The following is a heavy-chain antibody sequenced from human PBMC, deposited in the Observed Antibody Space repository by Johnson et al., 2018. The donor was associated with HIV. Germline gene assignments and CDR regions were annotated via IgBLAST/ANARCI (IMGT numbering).Heavy chain of an antibody. CDR2: VSNDGNNK. CDR1: GFTFSSYA. Sequence: QVQLVESGGGVVQPGKSLRLFCAASGFTFSSYAMHWVRQAPGKGLEWVAVVSNDGNNKYYTDSVKGRFTISRDNSRNTLNLQMNNLRAEDTAVYYCARGLGSSWTGDAFDIWGQGTMVTVSS. V-gene: IGHV3-30*03. J-gene: IGHJ3*02. D-gene: IGHD6-13*01. CDR3: ARGLGSSWTGDAFDI.